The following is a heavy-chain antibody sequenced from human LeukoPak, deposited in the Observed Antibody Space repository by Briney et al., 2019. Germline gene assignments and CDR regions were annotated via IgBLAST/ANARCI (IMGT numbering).Heavy chain of an antibody. J-gene: IGHJ4*02. Sequence: GRSLRLSCAASGFTFSSYGMHWVRQAPGKGLEWVADISYDGSNKYYADSVKGRFTISRDNSKNTLYLQMNSLRAEDTAVYYCAKGSFGLQIDYWGQGTLVTVSS. CDR2: ISYDGSNK. CDR3: AKGSFGLQIDY. CDR1: GFTFSSYG. D-gene: IGHD5-24*01. V-gene: IGHV3-30*18.